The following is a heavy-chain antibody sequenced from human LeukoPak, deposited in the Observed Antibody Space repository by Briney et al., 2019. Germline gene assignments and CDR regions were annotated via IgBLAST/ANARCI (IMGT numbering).Heavy chain of an antibody. CDR2: INPNSGGT. Sequence: ASVKVSCKASGYTFTGHYMHWVRQAPGQGLEWMGWINPNSGGTNYAQKFQGRVTMTRDTSISTAYMELSRLRSDDTAVYYCARDRAAPRLFNWFDPWGQGTLVTVSS. D-gene: IGHD6-6*01. J-gene: IGHJ5*02. CDR1: GYTFTGHY. V-gene: IGHV1-2*02. CDR3: ARDRAAPRLFNWFDP.